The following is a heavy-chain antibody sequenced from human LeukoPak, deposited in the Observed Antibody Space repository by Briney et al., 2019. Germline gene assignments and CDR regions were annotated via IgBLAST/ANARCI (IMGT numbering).Heavy chain of an antibody. CDR3: MRGATDTTRWFDP. J-gene: IGHJ5*02. Sequence: GGSLRLSCAASGFTFSSYDMNWVRQAPGKGLEWVSYIFSSSSTIYYADSVKGRFTISRDNAKNSLYLQMNGLRAEDTAAYYCMRGATDTTRWFDPWGQGTLVTVSS. CDR1: GFTFSSYD. CDR2: IFSSSSTI. V-gene: IGHV3-48*04. D-gene: IGHD1-7*01.